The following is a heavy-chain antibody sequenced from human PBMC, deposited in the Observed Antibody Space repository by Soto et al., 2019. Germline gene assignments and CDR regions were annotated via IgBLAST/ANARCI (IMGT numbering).Heavy chain of an antibody. CDR3: ARDRSAAAGYYYYGMDV. CDR2: IYYSGST. D-gene: IGHD6-13*01. Sequence: QVQLQESGPGLVKPSQTLSPTCTVSGGSINSGDYYLSWIRQPPGKGLEWIAYIYYSGSTYYNPSLKSRVTISVDTSKNQFSLKLSSVTAADTAVYYCARDRSAAAGYYYYGMDVWGQGTAVTVSS. J-gene: IGHJ6*02. V-gene: IGHV4-30-4*01. CDR1: GGSINSGDYY.